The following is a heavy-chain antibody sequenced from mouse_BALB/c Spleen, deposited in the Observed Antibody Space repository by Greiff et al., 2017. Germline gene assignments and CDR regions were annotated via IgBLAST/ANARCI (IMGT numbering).Heavy chain of an antibody. V-gene: IGHV5-17*02. Sequence: EVKVVESGGGLVQPGGSRKLSCAASGFTFSSFGMHWVRQAPEKGLEWVAYISSGSSTIYYADTVKGRFTISRDNPKNTLFLQMTSLRSEDTAMYYCARSEGLRRDWYFDVWGAGTTVTVSS. D-gene: IGHD2-4*01. CDR3: ARSEGLRRDWYFDV. CDR2: ISSGSSTI. J-gene: IGHJ1*01. CDR1: GFTFSSFG.